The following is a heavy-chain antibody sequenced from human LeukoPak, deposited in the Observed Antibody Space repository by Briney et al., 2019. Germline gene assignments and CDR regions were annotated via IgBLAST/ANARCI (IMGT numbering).Heavy chain of an antibody. CDR3: ARTDSSGYRADY. V-gene: IGHV4-31*03. J-gene: IGHJ4*02. CDR1: GGSISSGGFY. Sequence: SETLSLTCTVSGGSISSGGFYWSWIRQHPGMGLEWIGYIYYSGNTYYNPSLKSRVTISVDTSKNQFSLKVSSVTAADTAVYYCARTDSSGYRADYWGQGTLVTVSS. D-gene: IGHD3-22*01. CDR2: IYYSGNT.